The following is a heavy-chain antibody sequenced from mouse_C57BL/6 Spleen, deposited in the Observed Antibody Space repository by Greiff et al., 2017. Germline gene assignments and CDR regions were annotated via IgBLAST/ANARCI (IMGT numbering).Heavy chain of an antibody. D-gene: IGHD3-3*01. CDR2: IDPEGGET. CDR3: APRGTHFDV. CDR1: GFNIKDYY. J-gene: IGHJ1*03. Sequence: VQLQQSGAELVKPGASVKLSCTASGFNIKDYYMNWVKQRTEQGLEWIGRIDPEGGETKYAPKFQGKVTISADTTSNTAYLQLSSLTSEDTAVYYWAPRGTHFDVWGTGTTVTVSS. V-gene: IGHV14-2*01.